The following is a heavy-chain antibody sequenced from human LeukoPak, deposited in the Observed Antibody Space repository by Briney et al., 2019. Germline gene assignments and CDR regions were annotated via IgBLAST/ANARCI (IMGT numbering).Heavy chain of an antibody. J-gene: IGHJ4*02. CDR1: GYTFTSYD. V-gene: IGHV1-8*03. Sequence: ASVKVSSKASGYTFTSYDINWVRQATGQGLEWMGWMNPNSGNTGYAQKFQGRVTITRNTSISTAYMELSSLRSEDTAVYYCARAPTFLPKYFYESSGYYLDYCGQGILVTVSS. CDR2: MNPNSGNT. D-gene: IGHD3-22*01. CDR3: ARAPTFLPKYFYESSGYYLDY.